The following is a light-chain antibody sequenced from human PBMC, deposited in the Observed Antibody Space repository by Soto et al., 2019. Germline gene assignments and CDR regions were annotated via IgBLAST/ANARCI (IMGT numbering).Light chain of an antibody. J-gene: IGKJ3*01. CDR2: AAS. V-gene: IGKV1-27*01. Sequence: DIQMTQSPPSLSASVGDRVTITCRASQDIRNFVAWYQQNPGKAPKLLIYAASTLQSGVPSRFSGSGSGTDFTLTINSLQPEDVATYSCQKSSSVPVFGPGTKVEIK. CDR1: QDIRNF. CDR3: QKSSSVPV.